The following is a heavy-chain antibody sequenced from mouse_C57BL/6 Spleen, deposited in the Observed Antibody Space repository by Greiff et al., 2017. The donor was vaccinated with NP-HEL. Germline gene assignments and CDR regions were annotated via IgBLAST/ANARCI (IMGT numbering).Heavy chain of an antibody. CDR1: GYTFTDYE. J-gene: IGHJ2*01. CDR2: IDPETGGT. V-gene: IGHV1-15*01. Sequence: QVQLQQSGAELVRPGASFTLSCKASGYTFTDYEMHWVKQTPVHGLEWIGAIDPETGGTAYNQKFKGKAILTADKSSSTAYMELRSLTSEDSAVYYCTRWKRGPPFDYWGQGTTLTVSS. CDR3: TRWKRGPPFDY.